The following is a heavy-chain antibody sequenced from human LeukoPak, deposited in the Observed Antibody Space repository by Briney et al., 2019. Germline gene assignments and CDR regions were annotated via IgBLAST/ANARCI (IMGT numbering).Heavy chain of an antibody. Sequence: SVKVSCKASGGTFSSYAISWVRQAPGQGLEWMGGIIPVFGTANYAQKFQGRVTITTDESTSTAYMELSSLRSEDTAVYYCARGDIVVVPAATLGAFDIWGQGTMVTVSS. V-gene: IGHV1-69*05. CDR3: ARGDIVVVPAATLGAFDI. J-gene: IGHJ3*02. CDR2: IIPVFGTA. D-gene: IGHD2-2*01. CDR1: GGTFSSYA.